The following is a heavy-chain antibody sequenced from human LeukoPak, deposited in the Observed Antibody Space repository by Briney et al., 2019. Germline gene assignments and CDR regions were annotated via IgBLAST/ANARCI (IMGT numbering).Heavy chain of an antibody. D-gene: IGHD4-17*01. Sequence: GGSLRLSCAASGFTFTTYSMNWVRQAPGKGLEWVSYISGSTSNIKYADSVMGRFTISRDNAKNSLYLQMNSLRDEDTAVHYCARDLYGDYSFDYWGQGTLVTVSS. CDR1: GFTFTTYS. CDR2: ISGSTSNI. V-gene: IGHV3-48*02. CDR3: ARDLYGDYSFDY. J-gene: IGHJ4*02.